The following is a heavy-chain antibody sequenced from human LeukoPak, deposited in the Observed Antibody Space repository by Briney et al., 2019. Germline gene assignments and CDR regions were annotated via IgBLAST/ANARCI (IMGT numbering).Heavy chain of an antibody. CDR1: GFTFSSYD. Sequence: GGSLRLSCAASGFTFSSYDMNWVRQAPGKGLEWVSYISTSSTTIFYADSVKGRFTISRDNAKNSLFLQMNSLRDEDTAVYYCTTDHRRYSDSVVSAFDIWGRGTMVTVSS. CDR2: ISTSSTTI. CDR3: TTDHRRYSDSVVSAFDI. D-gene: IGHD4-11*01. J-gene: IGHJ3*02. V-gene: IGHV3-48*02.